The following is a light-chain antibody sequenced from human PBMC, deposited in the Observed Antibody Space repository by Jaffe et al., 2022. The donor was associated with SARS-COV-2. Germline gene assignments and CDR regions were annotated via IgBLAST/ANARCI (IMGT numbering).Light chain of an antibody. CDR2: RND. J-gene: IGLJ3*02. CDR3: ATWDDSLGGGV. Sequence: QSVLTQPPSASGTPGQRVTISCSGGSSNIGTNYVNWYQHLPGTAPKLLIYRNDQRPSGVPDRFSGSRSGTSASLAISGLRSEDESDYYCATWDDSLGGGVFGGGTKLTVL. CDR1: SSNIGTNY. V-gene: IGLV1-47*01.